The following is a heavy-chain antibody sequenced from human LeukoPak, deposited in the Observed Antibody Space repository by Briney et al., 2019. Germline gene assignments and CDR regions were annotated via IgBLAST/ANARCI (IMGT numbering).Heavy chain of an antibody. D-gene: IGHD4/OR15-4a*01. J-gene: IGHJ6*03. CDR3: ARREIEDYGPSYYMDV. V-gene: IGHV4-61*01. CDR2: IYYSGST. Sequence: SQTLSLTCTVSGGSISSGSYYWSWIRQPPGKGLEWIGYIYYSGSTNYNPSLKSRVTISVDTSKNQFSLKLSSVTAADTAVYYCARREIEDYGPSYYMDVWGKGTTVTISS. CDR1: GGSISSGSYY.